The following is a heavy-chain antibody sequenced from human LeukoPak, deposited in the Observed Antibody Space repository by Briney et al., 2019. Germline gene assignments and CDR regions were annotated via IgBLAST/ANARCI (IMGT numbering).Heavy chain of an antibody. J-gene: IGHJ3*02. D-gene: IGHD6-19*01. Sequence: SQTLSLTCAISGDSVSSNSAAWNWIRQSPSRGLEWLGRTYYRSKWYNDYAVSVKSRITINPDTSKNQFSLKLSSVTAADTAVYYCAKYPKSYGSGWIAFDIWGQGTMVTVSS. V-gene: IGHV6-1*01. CDR3: AKYPKSYGSGWIAFDI. CDR2: TYYRSKWYN. CDR1: GDSVSSNSAA.